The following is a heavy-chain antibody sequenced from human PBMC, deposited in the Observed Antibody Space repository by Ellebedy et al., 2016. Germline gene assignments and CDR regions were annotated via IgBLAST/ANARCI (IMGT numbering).Heavy chain of an antibody. CDR2: VFYGGST. D-gene: IGHD6-6*01. CDR3: ARDVCLYSSSPSFDS. J-gene: IGHJ4*02. Sequence: SETLSLTXSVSGGSVDTYYWTWIRPSPGKGLEWIGYVFYGGSTKYNPSLRSRVTISLDPSRNQFSLKLTSVAAADTAVYYCARDVCLYSSSPSFDSWGQGTLVTVSS. V-gene: IGHV4-59*02. CDR1: GGSVDTYY.